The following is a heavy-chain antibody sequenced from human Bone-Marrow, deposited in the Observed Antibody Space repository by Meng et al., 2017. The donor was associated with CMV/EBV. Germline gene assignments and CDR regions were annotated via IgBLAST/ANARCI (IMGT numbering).Heavy chain of an antibody. J-gene: IGHJ1*01. Sequence: SGFTLSSYAMSWVRQAPGKGLEWVSAISGSGGSTYYADSVKGRFTISRDNSKNTLYLQMNSLRAEDTAVYYCANAVLRFLEWLYFQHWGQGTLVTVSS. CDR3: ANAVLRFLEWLYFQH. CDR1: GFTLSSYA. V-gene: IGHV3-23*01. D-gene: IGHD3-3*01. CDR2: ISGSGGST.